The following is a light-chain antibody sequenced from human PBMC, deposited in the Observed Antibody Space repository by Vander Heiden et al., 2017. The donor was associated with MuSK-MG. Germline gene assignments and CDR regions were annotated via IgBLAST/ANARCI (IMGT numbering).Light chain of an antibody. V-gene: IGKV1-39*01. Sequence: DIQMTQSPSSLSASVGDRVTITCQASQSISGSLNWYQHKPGKAPQLLIYAASRLQSGVPSRFSGSGSGTDFTLTISSLHPEDFAAYYCQQSDTTPITFGQGTRLEI. CDR1: QSISGS. CDR3: QQSDTTPIT. CDR2: AAS. J-gene: IGKJ5*01.